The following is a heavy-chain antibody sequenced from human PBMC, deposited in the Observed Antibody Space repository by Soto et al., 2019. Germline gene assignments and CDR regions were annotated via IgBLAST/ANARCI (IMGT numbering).Heavy chain of an antibody. CDR3: ARSRLYCSGGSCYSSGLDYMDV. V-gene: IGHV1-69*02. CDR1: GGTFSSYT. Sequence: QVQLVQSGAEVKKPGSSVKVSCKASGGTFSSYTISWVRQAPGQGLEWMGRIIPILGIANYAQKFQGRVTITADKCTSTAYMELSSLRSEDTAVYYCARSRLYCSGGSCYSSGLDYMDVWGKGTTVTVSS. CDR2: IIPILGIA. D-gene: IGHD2-15*01. J-gene: IGHJ6*03.